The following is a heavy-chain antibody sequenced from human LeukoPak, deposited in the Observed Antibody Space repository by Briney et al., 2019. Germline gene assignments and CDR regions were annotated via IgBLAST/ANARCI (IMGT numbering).Heavy chain of an antibody. CDR2: INPSGGST. D-gene: IGHD2-15*01. Sequence: GASVKVSCKASGYTFTSYYMHWVRQAPGQGLEWMGIINPSGGSTSYAQKFQGRVTMTTDTSTSTAYMELGSLTSDDTAVYYCARDQGWCSGGRCYGVYWGQGTLVTVSS. V-gene: IGHV1-46*01. CDR1: GYTFTSYY. CDR3: ARDQGWCSGGRCYGVY. J-gene: IGHJ4*02.